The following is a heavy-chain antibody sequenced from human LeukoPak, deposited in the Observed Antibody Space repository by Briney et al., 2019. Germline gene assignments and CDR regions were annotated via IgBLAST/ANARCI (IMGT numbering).Heavy chain of an antibody. V-gene: IGHV1-18*01. Sequence: GASVKVSCKASGYTFTSYSISWVRQAPGQGLEWMGWIGAYNGNTNYAQKFQGRVTMTTDTSTNTAYMELRSLRSDDTAVYYCARDPETCEYCGGDNNYFDPWGQGTLVTVSS. CDR3: ARDPETCEYCGGDNNYFDP. J-gene: IGHJ5*02. D-gene: IGHD2-21*02. CDR2: IGAYNGNT. CDR1: GYTFTSYS.